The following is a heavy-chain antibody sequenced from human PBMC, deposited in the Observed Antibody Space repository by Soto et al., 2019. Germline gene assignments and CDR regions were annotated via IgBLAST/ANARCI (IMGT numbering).Heavy chain of an antibody. D-gene: IGHD3-3*01. CDR3: ARANYDFWSVYYTGYYYYYGMDV. V-gene: IGHV3-48*03. J-gene: IGHJ6*02. CDR1: GFTFSSYE. CDR2: ISSSGSTI. Sequence: EVQLVESGGGLVQPGGSLRLSCAASGFTFSSYEMNWVRQAPGKGLEWVSYISSSGSTIYYADSVKGRFTISRDNAKNSLYLQMIILRAEDTAVYYCARANYDFWSVYYTGYYYYYGMDVWGHGTTGTVSS.